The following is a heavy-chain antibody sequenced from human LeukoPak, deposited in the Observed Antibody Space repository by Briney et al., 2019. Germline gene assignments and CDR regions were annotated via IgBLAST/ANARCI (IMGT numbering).Heavy chain of an antibody. CDR1: GYTFTSYY. V-gene: IGHV1-46*01. CDR2: INPSGGST. D-gene: IGHD3-22*01. Sequence: ASVKVSCKASGYTFTSYYMHWVRQAPGQGLEWMGIINPSGGSTSYAQKFQGRVTMTRDTSTSTVYMELSSLRSEDTAVYYCVRDRYYYDSSGYYFDYWGQGTLVTVSS. J-gene: IGHJ4*02. CDR3: VRDRYYYDSSGYYFDY.